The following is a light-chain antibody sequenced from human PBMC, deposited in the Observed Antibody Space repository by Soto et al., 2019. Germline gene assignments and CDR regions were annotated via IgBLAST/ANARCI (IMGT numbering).Light chain of an antibody. Sequence: DIQMTQSPSTLSASVGGRVTITCRASQSVNSWLAWYQQKPGKAPKLLIYKASGLESGVPSRFSGSGSGTEFTLIISSLQPDDFAAYYCQQYEIYPNTFGQGTRLEIK. CDR1: QSVNSW. J-gene: IGKJ5*01. V-gene: IGKV1-5*03. CDR2: KAS. CDR3: QQYEIYPNT.